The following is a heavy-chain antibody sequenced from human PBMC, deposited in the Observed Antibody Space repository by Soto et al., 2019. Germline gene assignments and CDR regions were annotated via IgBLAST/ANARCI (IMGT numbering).Heavy chain of an antibody. V-gene: IGHV4-30-4*01. CDR1: GGSISSGDYY. D-gene: IGHD6-6*01. CDR3: ARDSSSSPFDY. J-gene: IGHJ4*02. Sequence: TLSLTFTVSGGSISSGDYYGSWIRQPPGKGLEWIGYIYYSGSTYYNPSLKSRVTISVDTSKNQFSLKLSSVTAADTAVYYCARDSSSSPFDYWGQGTLVTVSS. CDR2: IYYSGST.